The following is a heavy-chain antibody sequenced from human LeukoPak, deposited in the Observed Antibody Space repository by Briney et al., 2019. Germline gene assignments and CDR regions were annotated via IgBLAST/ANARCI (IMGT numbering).Heavy chain of an antibody. V-gene: IGHV3-23*01. Sequence: GGSLRLSRAASGFTFSSYSMSWVRPAPGKGLEWVSAISGSGGSTYYADSVKGRFTISRDNSKNTLYLQMNSLRAEDTAVYYCAKDGDIVVVVAATPDYWGQGTLVTVSS. CDR3: AKDGDIVVVVAATPDY. CDR2: ISGSGGST. D-gene: IGHD2-15*01. J-gene: IGHJ4*02. CDR1: GFTFSSYS.